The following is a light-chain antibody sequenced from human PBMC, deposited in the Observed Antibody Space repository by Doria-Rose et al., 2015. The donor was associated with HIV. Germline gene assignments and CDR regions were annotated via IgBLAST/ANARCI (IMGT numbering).Light chain of an antibody. CDR1: QSLLHTIGYNY. Sequence: PGQPASISCRSSQSLLHTIGYNYLDWYLQKPGQSPQLLIYLGSNRASGVPDRFSGSGSGTDFTLKISRVEAEDVGVYYCMQALQTPYTFGQGTKLEI. V-gene: IGKV2-28*01. CDR3: MQALQTPYT. CDR2: LGS. J-gene: IGKJ2*01.